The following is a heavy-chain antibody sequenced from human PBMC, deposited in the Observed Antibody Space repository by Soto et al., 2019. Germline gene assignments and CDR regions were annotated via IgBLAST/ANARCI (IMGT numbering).Heavy chain of an antibody. Sequence: QVQLVQSGAEVKKPGASVQVSCKASGYTFTSYGISWVRQAPGQGLEWMGWISAYNGNTNYAQKLQGRVTMTTDTSTSKAYMELRSLRSDDTAVYYCARDLAVATTQEHFDYWGQGTLVTVSS. CDR1: GYTFTSYG. D-gene: IGHD5-12*01. J-gene: IGHJ4*02. V-gene: IGHV1-18*01. CDR2: ISAYNGNT. CDR3: ARDLAVATTQEHFDY.